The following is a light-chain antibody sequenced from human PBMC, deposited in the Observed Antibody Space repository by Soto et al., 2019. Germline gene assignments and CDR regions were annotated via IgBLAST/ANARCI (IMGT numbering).Light chain of an antibody. CDR1: QNIRKF. Sequence: DTQMTQSPSSLSASVGDSVIITCRASQNIRKFLNWYQQKPGKAPKLLIYGASILEGGVPSRFSGSASGTHFTLTITNLHPEDLATYYCQQTNDNPRTFGQGTKVEIK. J-gene: IGKJ1*01. V-gene: IGKV1-39*01. CDR2: GAS. CDR3: QQTNDNPRT.